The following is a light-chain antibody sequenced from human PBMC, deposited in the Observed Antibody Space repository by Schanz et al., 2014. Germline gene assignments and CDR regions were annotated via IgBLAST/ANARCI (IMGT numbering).Light chain of an antibody. J-gene: IGLJ3*02. CDR2: SNS. Sequence: QSVLTQPPSSSGPPGQRVTISCSGSDSNIGSNTVSWYQQLPGTAPKLLIYSNSQRPSGVPDRFSGSKSGTSASLAISGLQSEDEADYYCAAWDDSLNGWVFGGGTKLTVL. V-gene: IGLV1-44*01. CDR1: DSNIGSNT. CDR3: AAWDDSLNGWV.